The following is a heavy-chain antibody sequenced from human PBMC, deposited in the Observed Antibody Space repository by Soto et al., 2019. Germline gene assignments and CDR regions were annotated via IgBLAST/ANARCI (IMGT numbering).Heavy chain of an antibody. Sequence: GGSLRLSCAASGFTFSSYAMSWVRQAPGKGLEWVSAISGSGGSTYYADSVKGRFTISRDNSKNTLYLQMNSLRAEDTAVYYCAKGDPGSYYNPGFLVWGQGXLVTVYS. J-gene: IGHJ4*02. CDR3: AKGDPGSYYNPGFLV. D-gene: IGHD3-10*01. CDR2: ISGSGGST. V-gene: IGHV3-23*01. CDR1: GFTFSSYA.